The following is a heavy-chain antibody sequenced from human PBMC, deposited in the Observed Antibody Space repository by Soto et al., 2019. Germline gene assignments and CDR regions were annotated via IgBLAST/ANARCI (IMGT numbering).Heavy chain of an antibody. D-gene: IGHD2-15*01. CDR2: ISSGSSYI. CDR1: GFTFSAYS. Sequence: LRLSCAASGFTFSAYSMTRVRQAPGKGLEWVSSISSGSSYIYYADSVKGRFTVSRDNAENSLSLQMNSLSGEDTAVYYCAAYCTTSSCSNYYGLDVWGQGTTVTVSS. V-gene: IGHV3-21*01. CDR3: AAYCTTSSCSNYYGLDV. J-gene: IGHJ6*02.